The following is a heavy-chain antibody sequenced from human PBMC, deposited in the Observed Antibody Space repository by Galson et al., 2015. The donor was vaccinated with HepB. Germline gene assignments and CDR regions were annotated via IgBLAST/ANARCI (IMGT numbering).Heavy chain of an antibody. CDR3: AGAYSSSWYHGMDV. V-gene: IGHV1-3*01. D-gene: IGHD6-13*01. CDR1: GYTFTSYA. Sequence: SVKVSCKASGYTFTSYAMHWVRQAPGQRLEWMGWINAGNGNTKYSQKFQGRVTITRDTSASTAYMELSGLRSEDTAVYYCAGAYSSSWYHGMDVWGQGTTVTVSS. J-gene: IGHJ6*02. CDR2: INAGNGNT.